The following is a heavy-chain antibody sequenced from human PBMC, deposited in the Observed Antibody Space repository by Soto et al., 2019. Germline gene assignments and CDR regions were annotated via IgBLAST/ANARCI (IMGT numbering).Heavy chain of an antibody. CDR2: INHSGST. Sequence: SETLSLTCAVYGGSFSGYYWSWIRQPPGKGLEWIGEINHSGSTNYNPPLKSRVTISVDTSKNQFSLKLSSVTAADTAVYYCARGLKMYGSSSKCLDVWGQGTTVTVSS. V-gene: IGHV4-34*01. CDR1: GGSFSGYY. D-gene: IGHD6-6*01. CDR3: ARGLKMYGSSSKCLDV. J-gene: IGHJ6*02.